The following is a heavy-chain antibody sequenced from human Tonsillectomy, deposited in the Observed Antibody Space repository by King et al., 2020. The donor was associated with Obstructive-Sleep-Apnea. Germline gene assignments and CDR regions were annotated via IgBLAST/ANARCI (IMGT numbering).Heavy chain of an antibody. D-gene: IGHD3-10*01. CDR3: ANSLWSGEFDAYYFDN. CDR2: ILYSGNT. V-gene: IGHV4-39*07. Sequence: QLQLQESGPGLVKPSETLSLTCSVSGGSIINANYYWGWIRQSPGKGLEWIGYILYSGNTYYNPSLKSRLSISLDTSKNQFSLRLSSVTAADTAVYYCANSLWSGEFDAYYFDNWGQGTLVTVSS. CDR1: GGSIINANYY. J-gene: IGHJ4*02.